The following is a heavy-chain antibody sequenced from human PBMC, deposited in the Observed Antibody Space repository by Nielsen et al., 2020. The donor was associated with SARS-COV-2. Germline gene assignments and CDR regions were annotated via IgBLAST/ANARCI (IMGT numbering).Heavy chain of an antibody. J-gene: IGHJ3*02. Sequence: SLKISCAASGFTFSSYAMSWVRQAPGKGLEWVSGISWNSGSIGYADSVKGRFTISRDNAKNSLYLQMNSLRAEDTALYYCAKALSRQLSLAFDIWGQGTMVTVSS. V-gene: IGHV3-9*01. CDR2: ISWNSGSI. CDR1: GFTFSSYA. CDR3: AKALSRQLSLAFDI. D-gene: IGHD3-16*02.